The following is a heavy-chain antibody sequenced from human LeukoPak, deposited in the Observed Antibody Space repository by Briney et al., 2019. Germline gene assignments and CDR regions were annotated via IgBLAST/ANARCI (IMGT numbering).Heavy chain of an antibody. CDR2: ILDRGDT. J-gene: IGHJ4*02. D-gene: IGHD6-19*01. CDR1: GGSITSYY. CDR3: ARQVRAGVAGTPFFDY. Sequence: PSETLSLTCTVSGGSITSYYWSWIRQAPGKALEWIGYILDRGDTNYKYNPSLKSRVTISGDTSKNHFSLQLTSVIVADNAVHYCARQVRAGVAGTPFFDYWGQGTLVTVSS. V-gene: IGHV4-59*08.